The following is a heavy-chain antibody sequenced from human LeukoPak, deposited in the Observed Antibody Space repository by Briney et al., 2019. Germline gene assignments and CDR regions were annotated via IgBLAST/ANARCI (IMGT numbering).Heavy chain of an antibody. CDR2: INYGGST. CDR1: EMSFSAYY. V-gene: IGHV4-34*01. D-gene: IGHD6-19*01. CDR3: AGGFPPGSGSRGSHAFDV. Sequence: SETLSLTCAVSEMSFSAYYWNWIRQSPGKGLEWIGEINYGGSTKYTPSLEGRGTILIDTSKNQFSLKLTSVTAADTAVYYCAGGFPPGSGSRGSHAFDVWGQGTMVTVSS. J-gene: IGHJ3*01.